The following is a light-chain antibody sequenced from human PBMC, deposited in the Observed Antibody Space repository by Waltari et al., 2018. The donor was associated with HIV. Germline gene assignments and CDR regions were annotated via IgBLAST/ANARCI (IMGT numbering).Light chain of an antibody. V-gene: IGLV3-1*01. CDR2: QDT. Sequence: SYELTQPPSVSVSPGQTASITCSGDKLGDRYACWYHQKPGQSPVLVIYQDTKRPSGIPERFSGSNSGNTATLTISGTQAMDEADYYCQAWDSSTEVVFGGGTKLTVL. CDR1: KLGDRY. J-gene: IGLJ2*01. CDR3: QAWDSSTEVV.